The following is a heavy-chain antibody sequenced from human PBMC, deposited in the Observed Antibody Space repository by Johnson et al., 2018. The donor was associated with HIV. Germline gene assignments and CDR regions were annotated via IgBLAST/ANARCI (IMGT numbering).Heavy chain of an antibody. CDR1: GFSFSNYA. V-gene: IGHV3-23*04. D-gene: IGHD1-1*01. Sequence: MLLVESGGGWVQPGGSLRLSCAASGFSFSNYAMTWVRQAPGKGLEWVSTVNGGGGSKYYADSVKGRFTISRDNSKNTLYLQMNSLRTDHTAVYYCARGYTWNDVSIWGQGTMVTVSS. J-gene: IGHJ3*02. CDR3: ARGYTWNDVSI. CDR2: VNGGGGSK.